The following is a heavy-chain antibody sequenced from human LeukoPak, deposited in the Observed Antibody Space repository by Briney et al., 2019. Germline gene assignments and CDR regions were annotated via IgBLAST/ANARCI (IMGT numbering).Heavy chain of an antibody. V-gene: IGHV3-21*04. Sequence: GGSLRLSRAASGFTFSSYSMNWVRQAPGKGLEWVSSISSSSSYIYYADSVKGRFTISRDNSKNTLYLQMNSLRAEDTAVYYCAKDVLSGTLTFPVYWGQGTLVTVSS. CDR2: ISSSSSYI. J-gene: IGHJ4*02. D-gene: IGHD3-9*01. CDR1: GFTFSSYS. CDR3: AKDVLSGTLTFPVY.